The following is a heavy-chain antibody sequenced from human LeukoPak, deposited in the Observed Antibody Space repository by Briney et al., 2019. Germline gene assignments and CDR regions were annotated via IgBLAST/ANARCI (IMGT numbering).Heavy chain of an antibody. CDR2: INPNSGGT. CDR1: GYTFTGYY. V-gene: IGHV1-2*02. D-gene: IGHD3-3*01. Sequence: ASVKVSCKASGYTFTGYYMHWVRQAPGQGLEWMGWINPNSGGTNYAQKFQGRVTMTRDTSISTAYMELSRLRSDDTAVYYCARGPVTTDYDFWSGSVGVDYWGQGTLVTVSS. CDR3: ARGPVTTDYDFWSGSVGVDY. J-gene: IGHJ4*02.